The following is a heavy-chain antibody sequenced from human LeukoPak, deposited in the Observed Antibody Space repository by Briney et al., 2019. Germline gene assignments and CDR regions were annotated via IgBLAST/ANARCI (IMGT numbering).Heavy chain of an antibody. D-gene: IGHD2-15*01. J-gene: IGHJ4*02. CDR3: ARVPFNFAPTPFDY. CDR1: GFTFSSYG. Sequence: GGSLRLSCAASGFTFSSYGMHWVRQAPGQGLEWMGIINPSGGSTSYAQKFQGRVTMTRDTSTSTVYMELSSLRSEDTAVYYCARVPFNFAPTPFDYWGQGTLVTVSS. V-gene: IGHV1-46*01. CDR2: INPSGGST.